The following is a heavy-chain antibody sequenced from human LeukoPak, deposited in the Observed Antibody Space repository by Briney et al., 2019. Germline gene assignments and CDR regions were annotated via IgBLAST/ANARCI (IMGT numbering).Heavy chain of an antibody. CDR2: IRYDGSNK. Sequence: GGSLRLSCAASGFTFSSYGMHWVRQAPGKGLEWVAFIRYDGSNKYYADSVKGRFTISRDNSKNTLYLQMNSLRAEDTAVYCCAKREAYGDYVRDFDYWGQGTLVTVSS. V-gene: IGHV3-30*02. CDR1: GFTFSSYG. D-gene: IGHD4-17*01. CDR3: AKREAYGDYVRDFDY. J-gene: IGHJ4*02.